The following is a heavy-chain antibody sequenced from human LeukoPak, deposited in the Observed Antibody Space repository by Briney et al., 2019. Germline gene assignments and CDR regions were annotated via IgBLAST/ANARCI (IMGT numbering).Heavy chain of an antibody. D-gene: IGHD1-26*01. Sequence: GGSLRLSCSGSGFTFSRHNMHWVRQAPGKGLEYVSAISYNGDSTYYVDSVKGRFTISRDNSKNTLDLQMSSLRPEDTAVYYCVSDRETQEQISGPGTLVTVSS. CDR3: VSDRETQEQI. CDR1: GFTFSRHN. CDR2: ISYNGDST. J-gene: IGHJ3*02. V-gene: IGHV3-64D*09.